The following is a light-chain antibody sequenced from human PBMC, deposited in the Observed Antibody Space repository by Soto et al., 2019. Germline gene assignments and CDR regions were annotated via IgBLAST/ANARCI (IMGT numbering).Light chain of an antibody. CDR2: EVS. J-gene: IGLJ3*02. V-gene: IGLV2-14*01. CDR1: SSDIGGYNY. CDR3: SSYTSSSTWV. Sequence: QSVLTQPASVSGSPGQSITISCTGTSSDIGGYNYVSWYLQYPAKAPKLMIYEVSNRPSGVSNRFSGSKSGNTASLTISGLQAEDEADYYCSSYTSSSTWVFGGGTKLTVL.